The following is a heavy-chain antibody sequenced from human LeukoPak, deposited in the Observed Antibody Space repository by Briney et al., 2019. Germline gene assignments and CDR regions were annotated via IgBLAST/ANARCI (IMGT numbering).Heavy chain of an antibody. J-gene: IGHJ6*03. CDR1: GFTFNGDD. CDR3: VRDPSYGSSWYYYMDV. CDR2: ISGSGYRI. V-gene: IGHV3-48*03. D-gene: IGHD6-13*01. Sequence: GGSLRLSCAASGFTFNGDDMNWVRQAPGKGLEWLAYISGSGYRIYYAGSVKGRFTISRDNSKNSLYLQMDSLRVEDTAVYYCVRDPSYGSSWYYYMDVWGKGTTVTVSS.